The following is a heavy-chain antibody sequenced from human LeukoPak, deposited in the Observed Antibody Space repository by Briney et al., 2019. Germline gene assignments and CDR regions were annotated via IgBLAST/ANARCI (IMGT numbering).Heavy chain of an antibody. V-gene: IGHV3-33*08. CDR2: IWYDGSNK. CDR3: ATHHSTKGFDY. D-gene: IGHD2-15*01. CDR1: GFTFGSYA. Sequence: GGSLRLSCAASGFTFGSYAMHWVRQAPGKGLDWVAIIWYDGSNKYYADSVKGRFIISKDNSKNTLYLQMNSLRAEDTAVYYCATHHSTKGFDYWGQGTLVTVSS. J-gene: IGHJ4*02.